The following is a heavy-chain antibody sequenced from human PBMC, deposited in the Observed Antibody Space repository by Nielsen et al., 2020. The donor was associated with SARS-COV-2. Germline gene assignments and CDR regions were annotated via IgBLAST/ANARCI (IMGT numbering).Heavy chain of an antibody. CDR2: ISYDGSNK. CDR1: GFTFSSYA. J-gene: IGHJ5*02. CDR3: ARDRAVAGRETDGFDP. Sequence: GESLKISCAASGFTFSSYAMHWVRQAPGKGLEWVAVISYDGSNKYYADSVKGRFTNSRDNSKNTLYLQMNSLRAEDTAVYYCARDRAVAGRETDGFDPWGQGTLVTVSS. V-gene: IGHV3-30-3*01. D-gene: IGHD6-19*01.